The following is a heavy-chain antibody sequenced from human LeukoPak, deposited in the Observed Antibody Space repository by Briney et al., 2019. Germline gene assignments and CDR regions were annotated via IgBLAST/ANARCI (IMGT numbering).Heavy chain of an antibody. Sequence: GGSLRLSCAASGFTFSSYSMNWVRQAPGKGLEWVSSISSSSSYIYFADSVKGRFTISRDNAKNTLYLQMNSLRAEDTAVYYCAREGSNYYVMDVWGQGTTVTVSS. V-gene: IGHV3-21*01. CDR2: ISSSSSYI. CDR1: GFTFSSYS. D-gene: IGHD3-10*01. CDR3: AREGSNYYVMDV. J-gene: IGHJ6*01.